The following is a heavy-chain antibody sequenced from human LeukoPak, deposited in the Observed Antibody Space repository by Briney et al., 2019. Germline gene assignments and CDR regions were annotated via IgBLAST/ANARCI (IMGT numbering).Heavy chain of an antibody. CDR2: IIPIFGTA. J-gene: IGHJ3*02. CDR3: AREASVTATLDAFDI. D-gene: IGHD2-21*02. Sequence: SVKVSCKASGGTFSSYAISWVRQAPGQGLEWMGGIIPIFGTANYAQKFQGRVTITADESASTAYMELSSLRSEDTAVYYCAREASVTATLDAFDIWGQGTMVTVSS. V-gene: IGHV1-69*01. CDR1: GGTFSSYA.